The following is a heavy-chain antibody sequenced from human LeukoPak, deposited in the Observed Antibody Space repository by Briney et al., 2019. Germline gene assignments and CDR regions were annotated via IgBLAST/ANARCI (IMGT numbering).Heavy chain of an antibody. CDR3: ATINFRPY. V-gene: IGHV3-11*01. Sequence: GGSLRLSCEASGFSFGDYYMSWIRQPPGKALEWIAYIRSGATTIYYAHSVKGRFTISRDDAKNSLFLQMNSLRAEDTAIYYCATINFRPYWGQGTLVTVSS. D-gene: IGHD1-1*01. J-gene: IGHJ4*02. CDR2: IRSGATTI. CDR1: GFSFGDYY.